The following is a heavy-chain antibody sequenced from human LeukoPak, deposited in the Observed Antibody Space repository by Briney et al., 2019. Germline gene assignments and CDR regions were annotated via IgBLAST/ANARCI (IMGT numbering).Heavy chain of an antibody. CDR1: GGSFNGYY. D-gene: IGHD6-25*01. Sequence: SETLSLTCAVHGGSFNGYYWSWIRQPPGKGLEWIGEINDSRSTKYSPPLKSRVTISVDKSKNHFSLKLNSVTAADTAVYYCATKGPANWYFDLWGRGTRVTVSS. CDR2: INDSRST. V-gene: IGHV4-34*01. CDR3: ATKGPANWYFDL. J-gene: IGHJ2*01.